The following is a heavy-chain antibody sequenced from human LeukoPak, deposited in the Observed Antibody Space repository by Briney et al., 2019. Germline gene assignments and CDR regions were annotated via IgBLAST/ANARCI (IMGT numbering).Heavy chain of an antibody. CDR3: ARGLRLGIFQH. V-gene: IGHV3-53*01. Sequence: GGSLRLSCTASGFTFGDYAMSWVRQAPGKGLEWVSVIYSGGSTYYADSVKGRFTISRDNSKNTLYLQMNSLRAEDTAVYYCARGLRLGIFQHWGQGTLVTVSS. CDR2: IYSGGST. D-gene: IGHD5/OR15-5a*01. J-gene: IGHJ1*01. CDR1: GFTFGDYA.